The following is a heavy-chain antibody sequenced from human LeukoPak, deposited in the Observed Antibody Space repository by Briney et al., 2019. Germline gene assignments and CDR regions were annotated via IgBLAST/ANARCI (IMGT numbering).Heavy chain of an antibody. Sequence: GGSLRLSCAASGFTFSSYAMSWVRQAPGKGLEWVSAISGSGGSTYCADSVKGRFTISRDNSKNTLYLQMNSLRAEDTAVYYCAKVVVRAVVAHFDYWGQGTLVTVSS. V-gene: IGHV3-23*01. CDR3: AKVVVRAVVAHFDY. CDR1: GFTFSSYA. D-gene: IGHD2-15*01. CDR2: ISGSGGST. J-gene: IGHJ4*02.